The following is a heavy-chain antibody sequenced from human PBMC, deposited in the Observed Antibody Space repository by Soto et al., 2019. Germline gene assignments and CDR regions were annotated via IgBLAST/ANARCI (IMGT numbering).Heavy chain of an antibody. V-gene: IGHV1-3*01. CDR1: GYTFTNYA. CDR3: AREKGAATTPFYSLHS. CDR2: INGGNGKT. D-gene: IGHD2-21*01. J-gene: IGHJ5*02. Sequence: ASVKVSCKASGYTFTNYAIDWVRQAPGQRLEWMGWINGGNGKTKYSQNFQGRVTITRDTSASIVYMEVNSLRSEDTALYYCAREKGAATTPFYSLHSWGKAPLVT.